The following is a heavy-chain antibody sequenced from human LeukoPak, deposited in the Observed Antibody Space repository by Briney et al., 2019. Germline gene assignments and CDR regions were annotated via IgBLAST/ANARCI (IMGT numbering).Heavy chain of an antibody. J-gene: IGHJ4*02. CDR2: INPNSGGT. Sequence: ASVKVSFKASGCTFTGYYMHWVRQAPGQGLEWMGWINPNSGGTNYAQKFQGRVTMTRDTSISTAYMELSRLRSDDTAVYYCARDYTIFGVVPEYYFDYWGQGTLVTVSS. D-gene: IGHD3-3*01. V-gene: IGHV1-2*02. CDR3: ARDYTIFGVVPEYYFDY. CDR1: GCTFTGYY.